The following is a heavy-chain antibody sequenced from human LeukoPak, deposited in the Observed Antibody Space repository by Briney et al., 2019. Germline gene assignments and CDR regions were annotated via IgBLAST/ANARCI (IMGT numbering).Heavy chain of an antibody. D-gene: IGHD1-20*01. CDR3: AKGLGYSWKDGPFPN. V-gene: IGHV3-9*01. J-gene: IGHJ4*02. Sequence: PGGSLRLSCAAPGFTLDDYVMHWVPQAPGKGLEWVSGISWNSGSIGYADSVKSRFTISPDTGKNSLYLQMNSLRAEDTALYYCAKGLGYSWKDGPFPNWSQGTLVTVSS. CDR2: ISWNSGSI. CDR1: GFTLDDYV.